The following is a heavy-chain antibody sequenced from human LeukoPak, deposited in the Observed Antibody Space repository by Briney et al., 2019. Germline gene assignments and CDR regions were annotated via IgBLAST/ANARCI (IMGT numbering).Heavy chain of an antibody. V-gene: IGHV3-23*01. Sequence: GGSLRLSCAASGLTVTSNYMTWVRQAPGKGLEWVSSISPSGTGTYYADSVRVRFTISRDNSKNTLFLQMNSLRAEDTALYYCAKLLGATTDWGQGTLVTVSS. CDR1: GLTVTSNY. D-gene: IGHD1-26*01. CDR3: AKLLGATTD. CDR2: ISPSGTGT. J-gene: IGHJ4*02.